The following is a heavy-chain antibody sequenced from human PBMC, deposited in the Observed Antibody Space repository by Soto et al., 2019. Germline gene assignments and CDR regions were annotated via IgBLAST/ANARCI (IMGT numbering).Heavy chain of an antibody. J-gene: IGHJ3*02. Sequence: QVQLVDSGGGLVKPGGSLRLSCAASGFTFSNYYMTWIRQAPGKGLEWISYISDSGSVTYYADSVQGRFSISRDNAKNSLFLEMNDLRVDDTAVYYCARCLLGVGDPLDIWGRGTMVTVSS. D-gene: IGHD2-15*01. CDR3: ARCLLGVGDPLDI. CDR1: GFTFSNYY. CDR2: ISDSGSVT. V-gene: IGHV3-11*01.